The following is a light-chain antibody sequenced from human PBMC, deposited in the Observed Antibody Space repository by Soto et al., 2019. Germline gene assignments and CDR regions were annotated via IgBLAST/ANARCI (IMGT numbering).Light chain of an antibody. CDR2: EVS. CDR3: SSYAGSNNYVV. CDR1: SSDVGGYNL. J-gene: IGLJ2*01. V-gene: IGLV2-8*01. Sequence: QSVLTQPPSASGSPGQSVTISCTGTSSDVGGYNLVSWYQQHPGKAPKLMIYEVSKRPSGVPDRFSGSKSGNTASLTVSGLQAEDEADYYCSSYAGSNNYVVFGGGTKVTVL.